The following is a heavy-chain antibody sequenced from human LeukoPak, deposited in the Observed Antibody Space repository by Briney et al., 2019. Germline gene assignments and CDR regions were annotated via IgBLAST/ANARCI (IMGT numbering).Heavy chain of an antibody. Sequence: GGSLRLSCAASGFTFSSYGMHWVRQAPAKGLEGVAFIRYDGSNKYYADSVKGRFTISRDNSKNTLYLQMNSLRAEDTAVYYCAKDAHGSASNQDYWGQGTLVTVSS. V-gene: IGHV3-30*02. D-gene: IGHD3-10*01. CDR1: GFTFSSYG. CDR2: IRYDGSNK. CDR3: AKDAHGSASNQDY. J-gene: IGHJ4*02.